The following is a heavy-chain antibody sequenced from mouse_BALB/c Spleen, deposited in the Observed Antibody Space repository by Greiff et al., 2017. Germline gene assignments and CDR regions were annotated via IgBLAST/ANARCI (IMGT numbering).Heavy chain of an antibody. CDR2: ISNGGGST. V-gene: IGHV5-12-2*01. D-gene: IGHD1-3*01. Sequence: EVQLVESGGGLVQPGGSLKLSCAASGFTFSSYTMSWVRQTPEKRLEWVAYISNGGGSTYYPDTVKGRFTISRDNAKNTLYLQMSSLKSEDTAMYYCARHKWGLAMDYWGQGTSVTVSS. J-gene: IGHJ4*01. CDR3: ARHKWGLAMDY. CDR1: GFTFSSYT.